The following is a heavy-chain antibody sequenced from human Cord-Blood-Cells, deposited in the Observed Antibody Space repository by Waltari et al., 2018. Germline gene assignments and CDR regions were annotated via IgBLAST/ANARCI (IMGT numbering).Heavy chain of an antibody. Sequence: QVQLVQSGAEVKKPGSSVKVSCKASGGTFSSYAISGVRQAPGQGLEWMGRIIPILGIANYAQKFQGRVTITADKSTSTAYMELSSLRSEDTAVYYCARDSYCGGDCYDAFDIWGQGTMVTVSS. J-gene: IGHJ3*02. D-gene: IGHD2-21*01. V-gene: IGHV1-69*09. CDR1: GGTFSSYA. CDR3: ARDSYCGGDCYDAFDI. CDR2: IIPILGIA.